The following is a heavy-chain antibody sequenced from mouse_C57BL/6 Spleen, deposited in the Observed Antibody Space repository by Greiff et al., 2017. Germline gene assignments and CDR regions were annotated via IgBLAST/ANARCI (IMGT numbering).Heavy chain of an antibody. CDR3: ARGGYGNYEAY. CDR1: GYTFTSYW. Sequence: QVQLQQPGAELVRPGTSVKLSCKASGYTFTSYWMHWVKQRPGQGLEWIGVIDPSDSYTNYNQKFKGKATLNVDTSSSTAYIQLSSLTSEDSAVYYCARGGYGNYEAYWGQGTLVTVSA. V-gene: IGHV1-59*01. CDR2: IDPSDSYT. D-gene: IGHD2-10*02. J-gene: IGHJ3*01.